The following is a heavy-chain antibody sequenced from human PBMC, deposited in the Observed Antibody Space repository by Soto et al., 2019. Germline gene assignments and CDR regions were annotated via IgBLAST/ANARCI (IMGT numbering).Heavy chain of an antibody. D-gene: IGHD3-10*01. CDR1: GESFXXXX. J-gene: IGHJ6*03. CDR3: AKGGRFPEARYYFLDV. V-gene: IGHV4-34*01. CDR2: INDSGST. Sequence: QXQXQXXXAGLXKPSETLSLTCVVDGESFXXXXXXXXRQPPGKGLEWIGEINDSGSTNHKPSLKSRVXXXXXXXXXXXXXXXXXXXXXDTGVYYCAKGGRFPEARYYFLDVWGNGTTVTVSS.